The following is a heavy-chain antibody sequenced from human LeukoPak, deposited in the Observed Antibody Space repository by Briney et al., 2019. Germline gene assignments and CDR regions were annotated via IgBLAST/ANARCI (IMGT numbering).Heavy chain of an antibody. CDR3: ARDLRLYCSSTSCVSPY. D-gene: IGHD2-2*01. CDR1: GYTFTSYG. CDR2: ISAYNGNT. J-gene: IGHJ4*02. V-gene: IGHV1-18*01. Sequence: ASVKVSCKASGYTFTSYGISWVRQAPGQGLEWMGWISAYNGNTNYAQKLQGRVTMTTDTSTSTAYMELRSLRSDDTAVYYCARDLRLYCSSTSCVSPYWGQGTLVTVSS.